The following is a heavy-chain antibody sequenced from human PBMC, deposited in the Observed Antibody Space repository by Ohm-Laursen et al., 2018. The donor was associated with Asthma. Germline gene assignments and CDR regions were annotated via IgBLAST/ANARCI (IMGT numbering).Heavy chain of an antibody. D-gene: IGHD4-17*01. J-gene: IGHJ6*02. Sequence: SLRLSCTASGLTSNSYWMHWVRQAPGKGLEWVSGFSLDSDRRDYADSVKGRFTVSRDNAKNSLYLQMNSLRAEDTALYYCVKTYGDFGDYYYSAMDVWGQGTTVTVSS. V-gene: IGHV3-9*02. CDR1: GLTSNSYW. CDR3: VKTYGDFGDYYYSAMDV. CDR2: FSLDSDRR.